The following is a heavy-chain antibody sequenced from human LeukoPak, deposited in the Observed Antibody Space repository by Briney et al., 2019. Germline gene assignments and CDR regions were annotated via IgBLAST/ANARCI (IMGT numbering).Heavy chain of an antibody. CDR2: ISGSAGGT. J-gene: IGHJ3*02. Sequence: GGSLRLSCSASGFTFCKYAMSWARQAPGKGLEWVSGISGSAGGTYYADSVKGRFTISRDNSQNTLYLQMNSLRAEDTAVYYCAKGLRRDAFDIWGQGTMVTVSS. CDR3: AKGLRRDAFDI. CDR1: GFTFCKYA. V-gene: IGHV3-23*01.